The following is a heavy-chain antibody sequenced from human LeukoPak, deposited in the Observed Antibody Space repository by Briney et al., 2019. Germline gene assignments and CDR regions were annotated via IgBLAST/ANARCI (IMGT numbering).Heavy chain of an antibody. D-gene: IGHD6-6*01. V-gene: IGHV1-69*01. CDR2: IIPIFGTA. CDR1: GGTFSSYA. J-gene: IGHJ6*02. CDR3: ARAASIAARYYYYYGMDV. Sequence: SVKVSCKASGGTFSSYAISWVRQAPGQGLEWMGGIIPIFGTANYAQKFQGRVTITADESTSTAYMELSSLRSEDTAVYYCARAASIAARYYYYYGMDVWGQGTTVTVSS.